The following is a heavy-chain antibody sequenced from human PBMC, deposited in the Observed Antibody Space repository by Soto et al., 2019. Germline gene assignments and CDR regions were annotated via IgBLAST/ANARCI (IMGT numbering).Heavy chain of an antibody. CDR1: GFTFSSYW. J-gene: IGHJ6*02. CDR2: IKQDGSEK. CDR3: AKGRAARPYYYYGMEV. D-gene: IGHD6-6*01. Sequence: GGSLRLSCAASGFTFSSYWMSWVRQAPGKGLEWVANIKQDGSEKYYVDSVKGRFTISRDNAKNSLYLQMNSLRAEDTAVYYCAKGRAARPYYYYGMEVWGQGTTVTVSS. V-gene: IGHV3-7*03.